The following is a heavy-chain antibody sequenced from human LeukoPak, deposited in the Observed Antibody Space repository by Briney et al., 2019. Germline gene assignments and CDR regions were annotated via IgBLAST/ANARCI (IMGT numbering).Heavy chain of an antibody. CDR3: ARGSDHTAMIKDF. V-gene: IGHV1-2*02. Sequence: ASVKVSCKASGYTFTGWYIHWVRQAPGQGLEWMGWINPYSADTNYAQRFQGRVTMTRDTPISTAYMELSRLRSDDTAVYYCARGSDHTAMIKDFWGQGTLVTVSS. CDR2: INPYSADT. J-gene: IGHJ4*02. CDR1: GYTFTGWY. D-gene: IGHD5-18*01.